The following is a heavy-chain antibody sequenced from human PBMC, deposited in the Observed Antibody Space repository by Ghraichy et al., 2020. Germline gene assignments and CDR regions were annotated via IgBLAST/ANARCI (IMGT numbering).Heavy chain of an antibody. D-gene: IGHD6-13*01. CDR3: ARIPSSWYGGGYYGMDV. CDR1: GGSISSYY. V-gene: IGHV4-59*01. CDR2: IYYSGST. J-gene: IGHJ6*02. Sequence: SETLSLTCTVSGGSISSYYWSWIRQPPGKGLEWIGYIYYSGSTNYNPSLKSRVTISVDTSKNQFSLKLSSVTAADTAVYYCARIPSSWYGGGYYGMDVWGQGTTVTVSS.